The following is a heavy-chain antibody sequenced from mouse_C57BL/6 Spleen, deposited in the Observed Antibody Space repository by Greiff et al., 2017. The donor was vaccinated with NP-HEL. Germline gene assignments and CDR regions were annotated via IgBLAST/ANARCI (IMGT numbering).Heavy chain of an antibody. V-gene: IGHV1-82*01. Sequence: QVQLKESGPELVKPGASVKISCKASGYAFSSSWMNWVKQRPGKGLEWIGRIYPGDGDTNYNGKFKGKATLTADKSSSTAYMQLSSLTSEGSAVYFCARAFYYYGSPWYFDVWGTGTTVTVSS. CDR1: GYAFSSSW. J-gene: IGHJ1*03. CDR2: IYPGDGDT. D-gene: IGHD1-1*01. CDR3: ARAFYYYGSPWYFDV.